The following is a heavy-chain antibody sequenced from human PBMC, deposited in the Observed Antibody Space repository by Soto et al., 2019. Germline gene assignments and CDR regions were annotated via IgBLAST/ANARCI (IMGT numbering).Heavy chain of an antibody. Sequence: QVQLVQSGAEVKKPGSSVKVSCKASGGTFSSYAISWVRQAPGQGLEWMGGIIPIFGTANYAQKFQGRVTITADESTSTSYMELSSLRAEDTAVYYCARDLGYCSGGSCYSVSGDGYWGQGTLVTVSS. V-gene: IGHV1-69*01. J-gene: IGHJ4*02. CDR1: GGTFSSYA. CDR2: IIPIFGTA. CDR3: ARDLGYCSGGSCYSVSGDGY. D-gene: IGHD2-15*01.